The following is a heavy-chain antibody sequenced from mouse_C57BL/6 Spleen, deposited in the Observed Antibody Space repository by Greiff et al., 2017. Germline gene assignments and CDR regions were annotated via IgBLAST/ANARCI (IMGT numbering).Heavy chain of an antibody. Sequence: GGGLVQPKGSLNLSCAASGFTFITYAMHWVRQAPGKGLEWVARIRSKSSNNATYYADSVKDRITISRDDSQNMLYLQMNNLKTEDTAMYYCVKGAAQVPFDYWGQGTTLTVSS. J-gene: IGHJ2*01. V-gene: IGHV10-3*01. CDR2: IRSKSSNNAT. D-gene: IGHD6-1*01. CDR1: GFTFITYA. CDR3: VKGAAQVPFDY.